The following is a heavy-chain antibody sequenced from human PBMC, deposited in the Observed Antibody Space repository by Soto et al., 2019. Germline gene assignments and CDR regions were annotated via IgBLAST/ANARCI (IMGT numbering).Heavy chain of an antibody. CDR3: ARVFDYYDSSGSLGPIDY. V-gene: IGHV3-11*01. D-gene: IGHD3-22*01. CDR2: ISSSGSTI. Sequence: VGSLRLSCAASGFTFSDYYMSWIRQAPGKGLEWVSYISSSGSTIYYADSVKGRFTISRDNAKNSLYLQMNSLRAEDTAVYYCARVFDYYDSSGSLGPIDYWGQGTLVTVSS. J-gene: IGHJ4*02. CDR1: GFTFSDYY.